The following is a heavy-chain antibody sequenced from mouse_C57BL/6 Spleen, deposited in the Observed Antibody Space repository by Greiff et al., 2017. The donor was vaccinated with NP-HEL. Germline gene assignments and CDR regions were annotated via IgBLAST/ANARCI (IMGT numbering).Heavy chain of an antibody. J-gene: IGHJ1*03. CDR2: ISYDGSN. Sequence: EVKLMESGPGLVKPSQSLSLTCSVTGYSITSGYYWNWIRQFPGNKLEWMGYISYDGSNNYNPSLKNRISITRDTSKNQFFLKLNSVTTEDTATYYCAREGYYGSEYFDVWGTGTTVTVSS. V-gene: IGHV3-6*01. CDR3: AREGYYGSEYFDV. CDR1: GYSITSGYY. D-gene: IGHD1-1*01.